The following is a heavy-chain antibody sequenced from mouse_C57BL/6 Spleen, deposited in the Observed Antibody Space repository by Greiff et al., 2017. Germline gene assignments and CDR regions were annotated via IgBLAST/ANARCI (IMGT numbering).Heavy chain of an antibody. CDR3: ARRRYEEYGDY. Sequence: QVQLQQSGPELVRPGASVKISCKAPGYTFTGYWMQWVRQRPGQGLEWIGEIFPGSGSTYKNEKFKGKATLTEDTSSSTAYMQLSSLTSEDYAVYISARRRYEEYGDYWGQGTTLTVSS. J-gene: IGHJ2*01. D-gene: IGHD2-14*01. CDR2: IFPGSGST. CDR1: GYTFTGYW. V-gene: IGHV1-56*01.